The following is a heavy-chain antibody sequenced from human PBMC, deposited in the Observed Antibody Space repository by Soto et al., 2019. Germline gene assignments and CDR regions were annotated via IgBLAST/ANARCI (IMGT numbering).Heavy chain of an antibody. CDR3: ARAALTTVEVVTTY. V-gene: IGHV1-2*02. Sequence: GASVKVSCKASGYTFTAYYIHWMRQAPGQGLEWMGWIHPNSGATKFAQKFQGRVTLTRDTSISTAYMELISLKSDDTAVYHCARAALTTVEVVTTYWGQGTLVTVSS. CDR1: GYTFTAYY. J-gene: IGHJ4*01. D-gene: IGHD2-15*01. CDR2: IHPNSGAT.